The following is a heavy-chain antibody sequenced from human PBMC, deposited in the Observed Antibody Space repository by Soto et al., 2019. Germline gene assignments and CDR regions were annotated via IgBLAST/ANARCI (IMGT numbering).Heavy chain of an antibody. CDR3: ARAGTTMVRGVISGWFDP. D-gene: IGHD3-10*01. J-gene: IGHJ5*02. Sequence: SETLSLTCTVSGGSISSYYWSWIRQPPGKGLEWIGYIYYSGSTNYNPSLKSRVTISVDTSKNQFSLKLSSVTAADTAVYYCARAGTTMVRGVISGWFDPWGQGTLVT. V-gene: IGHV4-59*01. CDR2: IYYSGST. CDR1: GGSISSYY.